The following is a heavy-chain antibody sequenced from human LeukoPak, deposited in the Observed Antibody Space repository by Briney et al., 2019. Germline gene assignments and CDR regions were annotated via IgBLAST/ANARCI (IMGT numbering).Heavy chain of an antibody. D-gene: IGHD2-15*01. CDR3: AREGYCIGSNCPVPY. V-gene: IGHV1-69*06. CDR2: IIPIFGTA. J-gene: IGHJ4*02. CDR1: GGTFSSYA. Sequence: ASVKVSCKASGGTFSSYAISWVRQAPGQGLEWMGGIIPIFGTANYAQKFQGRVTITADKSTSTAYMELSSLRSEDTAVYYCAREGYCIGSNCPVPYWGQGTLVTVSS.